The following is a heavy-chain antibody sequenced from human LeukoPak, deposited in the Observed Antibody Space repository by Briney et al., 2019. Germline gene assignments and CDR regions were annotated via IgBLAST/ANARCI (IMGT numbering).Heavy chain of an antibody. D-gene: IGHD6-13*01. J-gene: IGHJ4*02. Sequence: GGSLRLSCAASGFTFSSYSMNWVRQAPGKGLEWVSSISSSSSYIYYADSVEGRFTISRDNAKNSLYLQMNSLRAEDTAVYYCARVQGGSSWYRSEEYDYWGQGTLVTVSS. CDR1: GFTFSSYS. CDR2: ISSSSSYI. CDR3: ARVQGGSSWYRSEEYDY. V-gene: IGHV3-21*01.